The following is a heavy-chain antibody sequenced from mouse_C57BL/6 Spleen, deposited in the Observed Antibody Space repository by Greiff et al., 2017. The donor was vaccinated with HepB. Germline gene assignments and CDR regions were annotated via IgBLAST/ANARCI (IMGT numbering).Heavy chain of an antibody. V-gene: IGHV5-17*01. CDR1: GFTFSDYG. CDR3: ATPNWDDYFDY. J-gene: IGHJ2*01. D-gene: IGHD4-1*01. CDR2: ISSGSSTI. Sequence: EVKLMESGGGLVKPGGSLKLSCAASGFTFSDYGMHWVRQAPEKGLEWVAYISSGSSTIYYADTVKGRFTISRDNAKNTLFLQMTSLRSEDTAMYYCATPNWDDYFDYWGQGTTLTVSS.